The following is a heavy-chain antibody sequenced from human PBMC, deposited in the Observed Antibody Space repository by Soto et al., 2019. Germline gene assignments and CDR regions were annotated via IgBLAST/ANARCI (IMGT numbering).Heavy chain of an antibody. J-gene: IGHJ4*02. Sequence: GGSLRLSCAVSGFTFSDYWMSWVRQAPGKGLEWVSTISASGGSTYHADSVKGRFTISRDNSRNTLHLQMSSLRAEDTAVYYCAKIPPGYSYGYFYFDYWGQGTLVTVSS. CDR3: AKIPPGYSYGYFYFDY. CDR1: GFTFSDYW. D-gene: IGHD5-18*01. V-gene: IGHV3-23*01. CDR2: ISASGGST.